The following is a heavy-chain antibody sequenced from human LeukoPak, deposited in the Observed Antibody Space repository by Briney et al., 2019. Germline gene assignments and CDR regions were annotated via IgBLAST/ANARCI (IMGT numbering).Heavy chain of an antibody. J-gene: IGHJ6*04. V-gene: IGHV3-30*18. CDR2: ISYDGSNK. D-gene: IGHD2-21*02. Sequence: GGSLRLSCAASGFTFSSYGMHWVRQAPGKGLEWVAVISYDGSNKYYADSVKGRFTISRDNSKNTLHLQMNSLRAKDTAVYYCAKDVVTAPYYYYGMDVWGKGTTVTVSS. CDR1: GFTFSSYG. CDR3: AKDVVTAPYYYYGMDV.